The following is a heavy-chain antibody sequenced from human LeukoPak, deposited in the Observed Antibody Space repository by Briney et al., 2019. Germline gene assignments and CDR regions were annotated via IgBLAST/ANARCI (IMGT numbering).Heavy chain of an antibody. CDR1: GDSISSYY. V-gene: IGHV4-59*08. Sequence: SETLSLTCTVSGDSISSYYWSWIRQPPGKGLEWIGYIYYSGSTNYNPSLKSRVTISIDTSKNEFSLKLSSVTAADTAVYYCASRRVGAFDYWGQGTLVTVSS. CDR2: IYYSGST. D-gene: IGHD1-26*01. CDR3: ASRRVGAFDY. J-gene: IGHJ4*02.